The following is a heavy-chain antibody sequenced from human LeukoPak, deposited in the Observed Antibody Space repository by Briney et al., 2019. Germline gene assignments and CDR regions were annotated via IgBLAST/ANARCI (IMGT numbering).Heavy chain of an antibody. CDR2: IYTSGST. Sequence: SETLSLTCTVSGGSISSYYWSWIRQPAGKGLEWIGRIYTSGSTNYNPSLKSRVTISVDTSKNQFSLKLSSVTAADTAVYYCAREIVATIGGRYYFDYWGQGTLVTVSS. D-gene: IGHD5-12*01. J-gene: IGHJ4*02. V-gene: IGHV4-4*07. CDR3: AREIVATIGGRYYFDY. CDR1: GGSISSYY.